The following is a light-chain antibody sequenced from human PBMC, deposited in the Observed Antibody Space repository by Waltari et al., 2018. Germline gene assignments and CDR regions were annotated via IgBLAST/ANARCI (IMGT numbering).Light chain of an antibody. Sequence: YVLTQAPSVSVAPGQTARVTCGGYNIGTNSVHWYQQKPGQAPALVLSYNSERPSGTPGRFSGSNSENPATLTISRVEAGDEADYYCQVWVSGQEVFGGGTKLTVL. J-gene: IGLJ3*02. CDR1: NIGTNS. CDR2: YNS. V-gene: IGLV3-21*04. CDR3: QVWVSGQEV.